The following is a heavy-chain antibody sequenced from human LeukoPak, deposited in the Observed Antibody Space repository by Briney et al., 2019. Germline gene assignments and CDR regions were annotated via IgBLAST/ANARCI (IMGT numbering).Heavy chain of an antibody. CDR2: IWYDGNNK. V-gene: IGHV3-33*01. Sequence: GGSLRPSCAASGFSFNYHGMHWVRQAPGKGLEWVAAIWYDGNNKVYADCVKGRLTVSRDNSNNILYLQMNSLRVEDTAVYYCARVSSYTWNYGWFDHWGQGTLVTVSS. D-gene: IGHD1-7*01. J-gene: IGHJ5*02. CDR3: ARVSSYTWNYGWFDH. CDR1: GFSFNYHG.